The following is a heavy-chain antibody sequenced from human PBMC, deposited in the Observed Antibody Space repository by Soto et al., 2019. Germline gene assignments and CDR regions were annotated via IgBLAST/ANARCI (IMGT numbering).Heavy chain of an antibody. CDR3: ARTYHYDSLGKTYFYYGMDV. CDR2: IIPMLDSA. D-gene: IGHD3-22*01. Sequence: QVQLVQSGAEVKQPGSSVKVSCKASGGTFDNYAITWVRQAPGQGLEWMAGIIPMLDSANYAEKFQDRVMMTADEATSTVDMGVSSLRSEDTAVYYCARTYHYDSLGKTYFYYGMDVWGQGTTVTVSS. V-gene: IGHV1-69*12. J-gene: IGHJ6*02. CDR1: GGTFDNYA.